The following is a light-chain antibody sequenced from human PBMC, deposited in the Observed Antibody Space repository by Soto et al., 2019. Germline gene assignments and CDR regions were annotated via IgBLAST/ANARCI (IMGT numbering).Light chain of an antibody. CDR2: GAS. CDR3: QQYNNWPRT. Sequence: EIVLRQSPGTLSLSPGERATASCRASQSVSSNLAWYQQEPGQAPRLRIYGASTRATGIPARFSGSGSGTELTLTISSLQYEDFAVYYCQQYNNWPRTFGQGTKGGYQ. V-gene: IGKV3-15*01. CDR1: QSVSSN. J-gene: IGKJ1*01.